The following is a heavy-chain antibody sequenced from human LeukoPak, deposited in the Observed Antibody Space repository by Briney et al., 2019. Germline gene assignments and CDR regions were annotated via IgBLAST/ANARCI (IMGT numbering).Heavy chain of an antibody. Sequence: QPGGSLRLSCAASGFTFSTNWMSWVRQAPGKGREWVANIKQDGSEKYYVDSVKGRFTISGDNASNSLYLQMNSLRAEDTAVYFCAARSPRVYMDVWGKGTTVTVSS. D-gene: IGHD3-16*01. CDR1: GFTFSTNW. CDR3: AARSPRVYMDV. CDR2: IKQDGSEK. J-gene: IGHJ6*04. V-gene: IGHV3-7*01.